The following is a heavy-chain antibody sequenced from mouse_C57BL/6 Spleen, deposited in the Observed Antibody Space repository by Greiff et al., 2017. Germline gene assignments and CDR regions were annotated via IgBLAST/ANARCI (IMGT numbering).Heavy chain of an antibody. CDR1: GYAFSSYW. CDR2: IYPGDGDT. V-gene: IGHV1-80*01. Sequence: QVQLKESGAELVKPGASVKISCKASGYAFSSYWMNWVKQRPGKGLEWIGQIYPGDGDTNYNGKFKGKATLTADKSSSTAYMQLSSLTSEDSAVYFCAKGGYYGSSSCYAMDYWGQGTSVTVSS. J-gene: IGHJ4*01. D-gene: IGHD1-1*01. CDR3: AKGGYYGSSSCYAMDY.